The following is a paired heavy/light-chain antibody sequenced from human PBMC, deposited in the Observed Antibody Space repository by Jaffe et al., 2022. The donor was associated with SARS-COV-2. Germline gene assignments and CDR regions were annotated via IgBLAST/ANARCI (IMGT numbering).Heavy chain of an antibody. D-gene: IGHD2-2*01. J-gene: IGHJ4*02. V-gene: IGHV3-23*04. CDR2: ISGSGGST. CDR1: GFTFSSYP. Sequence: EVQLVESGGSLVQPGGSLRLSCAASGFTFSSYPINWVRQAPGKGLEWVSVISGSGGSTYYADSVKGRFTISRDNSKNTLYLQMNSLRAEDTAVYYCAKEFGRVLAATNFDYWGRGTLVTVSS. CDR3: AKEFGRVLAATNFDY.
Light chain of an antibody. J-gene: IGKJ2*01. CDR1: QSVSSSY. V-gene: IGKV3-20*01. Sequence: EIVLTQSPGTLSLSPGERATLSCRASQSVSSSYLAWYQHKPGQAPRVLIYGASSRAAGIPDRFSGSGSGTDFTLTISRLEPEDFAVYYCQQYRTFGQGTKLEIK. CDR3: QQYRT. CDR2: GAS.